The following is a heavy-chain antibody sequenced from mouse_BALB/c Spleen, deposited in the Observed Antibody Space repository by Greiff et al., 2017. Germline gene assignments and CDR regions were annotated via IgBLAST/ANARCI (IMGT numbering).Heavy chain of an antibody. CDR3: ARSPFSAFSY. CDR2: ISDGGSYT. Sequence: EVQLVESGGDLVKPGGSLKLSCAASGFTFSSYGMYWVRQTPEKRLEWVATISDGGSYTYYPDSVKGRFTISRDNAKNNLYLQMSSLKSEDTAMYYCARSPFSAFSYWGQGTLVTVSA. J-gene: IGHJ3*01. V-gene: IGHV5-4*02. CDR1: GFTFSSYG.